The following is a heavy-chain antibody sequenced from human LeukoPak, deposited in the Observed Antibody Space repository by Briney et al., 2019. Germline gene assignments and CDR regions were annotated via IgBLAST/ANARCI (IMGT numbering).Heavy chain of an antibody. J-gene: IGHJ4*02. CDR2: INSDGSIT. V-gene: IGHV3-74*01. CDR3: AREGDYGDFGY. Sequence: GGSLRLSCAASGITFSSYWVHWVRQAPGKGLVWVSRINSDGSITSYADSVKGRFTISKDNAKNTLNLQMNSLRADDTAVYYCAREGDYGDFGYWGQGTLVTVSS. D-gene: IGHD4-17*01. CDR1: GITFSSYW.